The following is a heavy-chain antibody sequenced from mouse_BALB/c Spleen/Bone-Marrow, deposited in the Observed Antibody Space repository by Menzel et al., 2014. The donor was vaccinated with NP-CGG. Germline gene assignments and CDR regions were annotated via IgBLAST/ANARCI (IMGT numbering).Heavy chain of an antibody. J-gene: IGHJ3*01. CDR1: EYEFPSHD. CDR3: ARQGDYGSSWFAC. D-gene: IGHD1-1*01. CDR2: INSDGGST. Sequence: EVKLVESGGGLVQPGESLKLSCESNEYEFPSHDMSWVRKTPEKRLELVAAINSDGGSTFYPDTMERRFIISRDNTKXTLYLQMSSLRSGDTALYYCARQGDYGSSWFACWGQGTLVTVSA. V-gene: IGHV5-2*03.